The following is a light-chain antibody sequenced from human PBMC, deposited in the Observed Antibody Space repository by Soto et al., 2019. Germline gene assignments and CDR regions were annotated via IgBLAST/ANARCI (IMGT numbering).Light chain of an antibody. J-gene: IGKJ2*01. CDR3: QQYGSSPGT. V-gene: IGKV3-20*01. Sequence: VLTQSPGTLSLSPGERATLSCRASQNVNNNYLAWYQQKPGQAPRLLIRGASSRATGLPDRFSGSGSGTAFTLPISRLEPEDFVVYYCQQYGSSPGTFGQGTKLEIK. CDR2: GAS. CDR1: QNVNNNY.